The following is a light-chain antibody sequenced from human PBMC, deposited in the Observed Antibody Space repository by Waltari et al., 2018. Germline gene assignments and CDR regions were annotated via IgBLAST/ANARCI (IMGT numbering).Light chain of an antibody. J-gene: IGKJ3*01. Sequence: EVVMTQSPATLSVSPGERATLSSRASQSVSSKLAWDQQKPGQPPRLLMYDASTRATDIPARFSGSGSGTEFTLTISSLQSEDFAVYHCQQYKDWSPFTFGPGTKVEIK. CDR1: QSVSSK. CDR3: QQYKDWSPFT. CDR2: DAS. V-gene: IGKV3-15*01.